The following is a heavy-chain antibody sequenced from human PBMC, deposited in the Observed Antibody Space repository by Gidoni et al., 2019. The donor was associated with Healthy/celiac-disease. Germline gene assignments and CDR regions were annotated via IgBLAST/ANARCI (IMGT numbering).Heavy chain of an antibody. V-gene: IGHV3-23*01. D-gene: IGHD6-13*01. CDR1: GFPFSSYA. CDR2: ISGSGGST. Sequence: EVQLLESGGGLVQPGGSLRLSCAASGFPFSSYAMSWVRQAPGKGLEWVSAISGSGGSTYYADSVKGRFTISRDNSKNTLYLQMNSLRAEDTAVYYCAKTADSSSWTVYSYYYYGMDVWGQGTTVTVSS. J-gene: IGHJ6*02. CDR3: AKTADSSSWTVYSYYYYGMDV.